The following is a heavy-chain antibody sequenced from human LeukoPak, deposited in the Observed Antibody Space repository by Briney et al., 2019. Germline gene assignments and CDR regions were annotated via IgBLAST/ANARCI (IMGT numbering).Heavy chain of an antibody. CDR2: ISVSGNT. CDR1: GFTFDDYG. CDR3: AKAPVTTCSGAYCYPFDY. Sequence: GGSLRLSCAASGFTFDDYGMSWVRQAPGKGLEWVSAISVSGNTYHADSVKGRFTISRDSSKNTLYLQMNRLRAEDAAVYYCAKAPVTTCSGAYCYPFDYWGQGTLVTVSS. D-gene: IGHD2-21*01. J-gene: IGHJ4*02. V-gene: IGHV3-23*01.